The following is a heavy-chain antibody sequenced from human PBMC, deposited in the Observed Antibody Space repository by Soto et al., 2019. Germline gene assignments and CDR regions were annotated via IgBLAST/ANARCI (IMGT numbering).Heavy chain of an antibody. CDR1: GYTFTSYG. CDR3: ARDKGESILWFGELSYYYYGMDV. Sequence: QVQLVQSGAEVKKPGASVKVSCKASGYTFTSYGISWVRQAPGQGLEWMGWISAYNGNTNYAQKLQGRVTMTTDTSTRTAYMELRSLRSDDTAVYYCARDKGESILWFGELSYYYYGMDVWGQGTTVTVSS. J-gene: IGHJ6*02. V-gene: IGHV1-18*01. D-gene: IGHD3-10*01. CDR2: ISAYNGNT.